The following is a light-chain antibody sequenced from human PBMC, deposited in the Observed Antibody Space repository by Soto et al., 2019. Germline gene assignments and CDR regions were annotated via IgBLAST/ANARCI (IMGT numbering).Light chain of an antibody. CDR1: QSVSIL. CDR3: QQRSNWPPIT. Sequence: EIVMTQSPATLSVSPGERATLSCRASQSVSILLAWYQQKPGQAPRLLIVGASSRATGIPDRFSGGGSGTDFTLTISRLEPEDFALYYCQQRSNWPPITFGQGTRLEIK. V-gene: IGKV3D-20*02. J-gene: IGKJ5*01. CDR2: GAS.